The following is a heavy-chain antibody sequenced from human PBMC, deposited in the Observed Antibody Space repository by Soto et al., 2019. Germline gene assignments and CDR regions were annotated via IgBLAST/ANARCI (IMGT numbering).Heavy chain of an antibody. CDR1: GYTFTSYA. V-gene: IGHV1-3*01. CDR2: INAGNGNT. Sequence: QVQLVQSGAEVKKPGASVKVSCKASGYTFTSYAMHWVRQAPGQRLEWMGWINAGNGNTKYSQKFQGRVTITRDTSASTAYMELSSLRSEDTAVYYCARLYGDYTYYFDYWGQGTLVTVSS. D-gene: IGHD4-17*01. J-gene: IGHJ4*02. CDR3: ARLYGDYTYYFDY.